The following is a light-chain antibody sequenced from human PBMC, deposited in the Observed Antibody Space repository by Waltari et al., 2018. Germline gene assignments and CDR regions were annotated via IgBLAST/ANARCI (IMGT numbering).Light chain of an antibody. Sequence: EIVLTQSPGSLSLSPGGRATLPCRASQSVDNTYLAWYQEKPGQAPRLLIVSASSRATSIPDMFSGGGSGTDFTLTISRLEPEDFAVYYCHHYGGSLPNTFGQGTKLEIK. CDR1: QSVDNTY. V-gene: IGKV3-20*01. J-gene: IGKJ2*01. CDR2: SAS. CDR3: HHYGGSLPNT.